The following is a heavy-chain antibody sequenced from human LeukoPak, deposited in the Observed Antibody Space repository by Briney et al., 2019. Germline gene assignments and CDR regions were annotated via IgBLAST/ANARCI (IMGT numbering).Heavy chain of an antibody. Sequence: GGSLRLSCAASGFTFSSYAMHWVRQAPGKGLGWVAVISYDGSNKYYADSVKGRFTTSRDNSKNTLYLQMNSLRAEDTAVYYCARDPGGPYYYDSSGYLDYWGQGTLVTVSS. CDR3: ARDPGGPYYYDSSGYLDY. CDR2: ISYDGSNK. V-gene: IGHV3-30*04. D-gene: IGHD3-22*01. J-gene: IGHJ4*02. CDR1: GFTFSSYA.